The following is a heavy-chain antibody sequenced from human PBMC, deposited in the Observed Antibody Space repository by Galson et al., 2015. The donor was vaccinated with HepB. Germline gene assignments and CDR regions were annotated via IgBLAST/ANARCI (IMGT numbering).Heavy chain of an antibody. CDR2: ISYDGSNK. D-gene: IGHD2-2*01. V-gene: IGHV3-30*18. Sequence: SLRLSCAASGFTFSSYGMHWVRQAPGKGLEWVAVISYDGSNKYYADSVKGRFTISRDNSKNTLYLQMNILRAEDTAVYYCAKGAVVVPAAYFYYWGQGTLVTVSS. CDR1: GFTFSSYG. J-gene: IGHJ4*02. CDR3: AKGAVVVPAAYFYY.